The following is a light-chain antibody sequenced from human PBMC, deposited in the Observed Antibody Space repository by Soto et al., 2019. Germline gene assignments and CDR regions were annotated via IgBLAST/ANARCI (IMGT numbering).Light chain of an antibody. J-gene: IGKJ1*01. CDR3: QQYNSWPPT. CDR2: GAS. V-gene: IGKV3-15*01. CDR1: QSVGSS. Sequence: TQSPATLSVSPGDRATLSCRASQSVGSSLAWYQQKRGQPPRLLIYGASSRESGVPDRLSGSGSGTEFVLTVTSLQSDDSAVYSCQQYNSWPPTFGQGTRVEIK.